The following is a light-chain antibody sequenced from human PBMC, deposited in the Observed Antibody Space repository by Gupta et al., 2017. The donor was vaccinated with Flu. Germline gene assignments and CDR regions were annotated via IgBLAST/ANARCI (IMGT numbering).Light chain of an antibody. CDR2: EDS. V-gene: IGLV2-23*01. J-gene: IGLJ3*02. CDR3: YSYVGNDNWV. CDR1: HRDFGPFDL. Sequence: QSALTQPASLSASPGQSITISCSGDHRDFGPFDLVSWYRQRPGRVPAVIIFEDSTRPAGVPLRFSGSRSGYTASLTISGLLPEDEADYYCYSYVGNDNWVFGTGTKLTVL.